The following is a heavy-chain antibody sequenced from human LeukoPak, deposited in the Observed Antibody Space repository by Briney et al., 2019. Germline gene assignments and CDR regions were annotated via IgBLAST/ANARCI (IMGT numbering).Heavy chain of an antibody. V-gene: IGHV7-4-1*02. Sequence: ALVKVSCKASGYTFTNYAMNWVRQAPGHGLEWMGWINTNTGNPTYAQGFTGRFVFSLDTSVSTAYLQISSLKTEDTAVYYCARDTGYSSGWYPGDYWGQGTLVTVSS. CDR3: ARDTGYSSGWYPGDY. CDR2: INTNTGNP. D-gene: IGHD6-19*01. CDR1: GYTFTNYA. J-gene: IGHJ4*02.